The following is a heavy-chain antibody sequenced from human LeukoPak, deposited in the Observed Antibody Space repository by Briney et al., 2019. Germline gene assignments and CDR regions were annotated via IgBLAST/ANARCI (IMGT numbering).Heavy chain of an antibody. Sequence: GGSLRLSCAASGFTFSSYGMHWVRQAPGKGLEWVAVISYDGSNKYYADSVKGRFTISRDNSKNTLYLQMNSPRAEDTAVYYCAKGGHYYDSSGSHDAFDIWGQGTMVTVSS. CDR2: ISYDGSNK. CDR3: AKGGHYYDSSGSHDAFDI. CDR1: GFTFSSYG. V-gene: IGHV3-30*18. D-gene: IGHD3-22*01. J-gene: IGHJ3*02.